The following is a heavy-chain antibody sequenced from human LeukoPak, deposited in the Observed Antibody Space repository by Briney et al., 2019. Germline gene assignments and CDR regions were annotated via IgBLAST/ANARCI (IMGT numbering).Heavy chain of an antibody. J-gene: IGHJ5*02. D-gene: IGHD3-3*01. V-gene: IGHV4-61*02. CDR2: IYTSGST. CDR3: ARGTTYYDFWSGYGWFDP. Sequence: SETLSLTCTVSGGSISSGSYYWSCIRQPAGKGLECIGRIYTSGSTNYNPSLKSRVTISVDTSKNQFSLKLSSVTAADTAVYYCARGTTYYDFWSGYGWFDPWGQGTLVTVSS. CDR1: GGSISSGSYY.